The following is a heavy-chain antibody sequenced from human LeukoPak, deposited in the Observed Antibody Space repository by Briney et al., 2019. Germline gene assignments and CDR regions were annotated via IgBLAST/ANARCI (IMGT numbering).Heavy chain of an antibody. Sequence: PSETLSLTCAVYGGSFSGYYWSWIRQPPGKGLEWIGEINHSGSTNYNPSLKSRVTISVDTSKNQFSLKLSSVTAADTAVYYCASGPDILTGYYTHDWGQGTLVTVSS. CDR2: INHSGST. J-gene: IGHJ4*02. CDR3: ASGPDILTGYYTHD. V-gene: IGHV4-34*01. D-gene: IGHD3-9*01. CDR1: GGSFSGYY.